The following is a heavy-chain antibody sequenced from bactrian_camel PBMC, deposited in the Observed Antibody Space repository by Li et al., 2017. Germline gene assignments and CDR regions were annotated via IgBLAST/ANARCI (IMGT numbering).Heavy chain of an antibody. D-gene: IGHD1*01. Sequence: HVQLVESGGGSVQAGGALRLSCVASGSTVRPSRMGWFRQSPGKEREGVAIIRSDGILTYSESVRGRFTISKDNAKSTLYLQMASLKPEDTAMYYCAASSAWPSCVVLSRVERYNYWGQGTQVTVS. CDR2: IIRSDGIL. CDR1: GSTVRPSR. J-gene: IGHJ4*01. V-gene: IGHV3S68*01. CDR3: AASSAWPSCVVLSRVERYNY.